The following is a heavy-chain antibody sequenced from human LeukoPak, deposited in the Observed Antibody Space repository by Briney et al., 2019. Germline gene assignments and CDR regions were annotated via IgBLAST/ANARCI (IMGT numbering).Heavy chain of an antibody. V-gene: IGHV3-74*01. CDR1: GFTFSSYW. J-gene: IGHJ4*02. CDR2: INSDGSST. D-gene: IGHD3-22*01. Sequence: PGGSLRLSCAASGFTFSSYWMHWVRQAPGKGLVWVSRINSDGSSTSYADSVKGRFTISRDNAKNTLYLQMNSLRAEDTAVYYCARGGYYYDSSGYYPFDYWGQGTLVTVSS. CDR3: ARGGYYYDSSGYYPFDY.